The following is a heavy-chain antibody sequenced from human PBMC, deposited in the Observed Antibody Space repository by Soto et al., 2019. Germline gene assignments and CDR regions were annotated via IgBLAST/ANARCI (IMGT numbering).Heavy chain of an antibody. V-gene: IGHV1-69*13. Sequence: SVKVSCKASGGTFSSYAISWVRQAPGQGLEWMGGIIPIFGTANYAQKFQGRVTITADESTSTAYMELSSLRSEDTSVYYCARAKVVAATHYGMDVWGQGTTVTVSS. CDR1: GGTFSSYA. J-gene: IGHJ6*02. CDR3: ARAKVVAATHYGMDV. D-gene: IGHD2-15*01. CDR2: IIPIFGTA.